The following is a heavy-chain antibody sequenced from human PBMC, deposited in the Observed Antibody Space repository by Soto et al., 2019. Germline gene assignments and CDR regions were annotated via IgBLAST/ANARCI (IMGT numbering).Heavy chain of an antibody. V-gene: IGHV3-33*01. CDR3: ARAGDANTGFGKDY. Sequence: PGGSLRLSCAASGFTFSSYGMHWVRQAPGKGLEWVAFIWHDGGNKFYAESVKGRFTISRDNSKNTLYLQMTSLSAEDTAMYYSARAGDANTGFGKDYWGQGTMVTVSS. CDR1: GFTFSSYG. D-gene: IGHD3-10*01. J-gene: IGHJ4*02. CDR2: IWHDGGNK.